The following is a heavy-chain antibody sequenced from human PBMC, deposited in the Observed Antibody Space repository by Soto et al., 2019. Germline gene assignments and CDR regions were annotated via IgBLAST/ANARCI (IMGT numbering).Heavy chain of an antibody. D-gene: IGHD6-13*01. CDR2: INAGNGNT. J-gene: IGHJ5*02. Sequence: XSVKVSCKASGYIFATYIIHLVRQAPGQRLECMGWINAGNGNTKYSQKFQGRVTMTRDTSASTAYMELSSLTSEDTAVYYCARDFLVAAGVNWFDPWGQGTLVTVSS. CDR1: GYIFATYI. V-gene: IGHV1-3*01. CDR3: ARDFLVAAGVNWFDP.